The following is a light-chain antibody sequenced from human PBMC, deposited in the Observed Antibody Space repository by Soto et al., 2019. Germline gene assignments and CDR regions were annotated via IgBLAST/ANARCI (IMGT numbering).Light chain of an antibody. J-gene: IGKJ1*01. CDR1: QSISSW. V-gene: IGKV1-5*01. Sequence: DIQMTQSPSNLSASVGGRFTLTCRASQSISSWLAWYQQKPGKAPKLLIFDASSLESGVTSRFRGSGSGTEFTLTISSLQPDDFAVFFCQPYGTSEIIFGQGTKVDIK. CDR2: DAS. CDR3: QPYGTSEII.